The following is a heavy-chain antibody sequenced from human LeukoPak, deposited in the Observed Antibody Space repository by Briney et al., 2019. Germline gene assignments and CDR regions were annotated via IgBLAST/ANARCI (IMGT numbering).Heavy chain of an antibody. Sequence: ASVKVSCKASGYTFTNYDVNWVRQATGQGLEWMGWMNPKSNNRGYAQKFQGRVTITTDTSMSTAYMELSSLRSDDTAVYYCTRGLKGNYYSGSGTYRWFAPWGQGTLVSVS. CDR2: MNPKSNNR. D-gene: IGHD3-10*01. CDR1: GYTFTNYD. CDR3: TRGLKGNYYSGSGTYRWFAP. J-gene: IGHJ5*02. V-gene: IGHV1-8*01.